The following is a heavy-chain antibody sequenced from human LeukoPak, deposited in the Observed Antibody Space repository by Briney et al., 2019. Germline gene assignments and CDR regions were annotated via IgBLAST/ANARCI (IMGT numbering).Heavy chain of an antibody. Sequence: SVKVSCKASGGTFSSYAISWVRQAPGQGLEWMGGIIPIFGTANYAQKFQGRVTITTDESTSTAYMELSSLRSEDTTVYYCARSVATNLRYCSGGSCYLLRDWGQGTLVTVSS. J-gene: IGHJ4*02. D-gene: IGHD2-15*01. CDR2: IIPIFGTA. V-gene: IGHV1-69*05. CDR3: ARSVATNLRYCSGGSCYLLRD. CDR1: GGTFSSYA.